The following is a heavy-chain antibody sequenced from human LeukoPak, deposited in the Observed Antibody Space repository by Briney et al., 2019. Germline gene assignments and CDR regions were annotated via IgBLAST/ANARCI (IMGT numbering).Heavy chain of an antibody. V-gene: IGHV5-51*01. CDR1: GYTFTSYW. J-gene: IGHJ4*02. CDR2: IYPGDSVT. D-gene: IGHD5-24*01. CDR3: ARRGDGYNLNFDY. Sequence: GEPLKISCKGTGYTFTSYWIGWVRQMPGKGLKWMGIIYPGDSVTRYSPSFQGQVTISADKSISTPYLQWSSLKASGTVMYYCARRGDGYNLNFDYWGQGTLVTVSS.